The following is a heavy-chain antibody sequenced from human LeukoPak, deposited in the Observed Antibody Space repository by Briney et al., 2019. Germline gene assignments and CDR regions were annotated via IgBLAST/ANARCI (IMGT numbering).Heavy chain of an antibody. V-gene: IGHV3-48*02. CDR1: GFTFSSYS. CDR3: ARNCSSTSCYPHYYYYYGMDV. D-gene: IGHD2-2*01. J-gene: IGHJ6*02. CDR2: ISSSSSTI. Sequence: GGSLRLSCAASGFTFSSYSMNWVRQAPGKGLEWVSYISSSSSTIYYADSVKGRFTISRDNAKNSLYLQMNSLRDEDTAVYYCARNCSSTSCYPHYYYYYGMDVWGQGTTVTVSS.